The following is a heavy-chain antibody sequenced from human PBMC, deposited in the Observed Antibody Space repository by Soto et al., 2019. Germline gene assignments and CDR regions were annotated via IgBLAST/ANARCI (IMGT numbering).Heavy chain of an antibody. CDR1: GGSLSSSSYY. CDR3: ARLVYDSSGYRPG. V-gene: IGHV4-39*01. Sequence: SETLCLTCTVSGGSLSSSSYYGGWIRQPPGKGLEWIGSIYYSGSTYYNPSLMSRVTISVDTSKNPFSLKLSSVTAADTAVYYCARLVYDSSGYRPGWGQGTLVTVS. CDR2: IYYSGST. J-gene: IGHJ4*02. D-gene: IGHD3-22*01.